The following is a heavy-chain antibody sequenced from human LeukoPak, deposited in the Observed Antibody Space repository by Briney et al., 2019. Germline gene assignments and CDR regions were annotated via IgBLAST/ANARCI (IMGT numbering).Heavy chain of an antibody. V-gene: IGHV4-31*03. CDR3: ARGARAVAVRSFIWFDP. CDR2: IYYSGST. D-gene: IGHD6-19*01. J-gene: IGHJ5*02. CDR1: GGSISSGGYY. Sequence: SETLSLTCTVSGGSISSGGYYWSWIRQHPGKGLEWIGYIYYSGSTYYNPSLKSRVTISVDTSKIQFSLKLSSVTAADTAVYYCARGARAVAVRSFIWFDPWGQGTLVTVSS.